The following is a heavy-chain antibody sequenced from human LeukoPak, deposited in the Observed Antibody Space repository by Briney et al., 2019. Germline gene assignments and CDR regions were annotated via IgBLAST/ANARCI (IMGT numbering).Heavy chain of an antibody. V-gene: IGHV3-30*18. CDR3: AKDRHDIERRYYYGMDA. J-gene: IGHJ6*02. CDR2: ISYDGSNK. D-gene: IGHD3-9*01. Sequence: SGGSLRLSCTASGFTFRSHGMHWVRQAPGKGLEWVTLISYDGSNKYYGDSVRGRFTISRDNSKNMVYLQMDSLRAEDTGVYYCAKDRHDIERRYYYGMDAWGQGTTVSVSS. CDR1: GFTFRSHG.